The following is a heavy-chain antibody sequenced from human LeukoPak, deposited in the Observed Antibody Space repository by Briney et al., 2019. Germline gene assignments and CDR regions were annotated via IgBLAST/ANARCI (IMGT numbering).Heavy chain of an antibody. D-gene: IGHD2-2*01. J-gene: IGHJ4*02. V-gene: IGHV3-74*01. Sequence: AGGSLRLSCAASGNYWMHWVRQAPGKGLVWVSHINSDGSWTSYADSVKDRFTISKDNAKNTVYLQMNNLRAEDTAVYYCVSFYETYWGRGTLVTVSS. CDR3: VSFYETY. CDR2: INSDGSWT. CDR1: GNYW.